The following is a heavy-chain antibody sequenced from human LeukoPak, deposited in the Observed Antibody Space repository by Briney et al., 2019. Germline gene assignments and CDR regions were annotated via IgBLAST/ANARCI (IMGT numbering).Heavy chain of an antibody. V-gene: IGHV3-23*01. CDR1: GFTFSSYA. D-gene: IGHD3-10*01. Sequence: GGSLRLFCAASGFTFSSYAMSWVRQAPGKGLEWVSAISGSGGSTYYADSVKGRFTISRDNSKNTLYLQMNSLRAEDTAVYYCAKERLLWFGELDAFDIWGQGTMVTVSS. CDR3: AKERLLWFGELDAFDI. J-gene: IGHJ3*02. CDR2: ISGSGGST.